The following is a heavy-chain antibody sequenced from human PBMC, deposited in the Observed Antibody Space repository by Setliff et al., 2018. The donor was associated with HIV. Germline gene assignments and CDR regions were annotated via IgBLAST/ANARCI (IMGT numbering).Heavy chain of an antibody. Sequence: GGSLRLSCAASGFSVSSPYMSWVRQAPGKGLEWVSVIYSGDSGGSTYYADSVKGRFTISRDNSKNTLYLQMNSLRAEDTAVYYCARDSGTVVTPAWFDPWGQGTLVTVSS. J-gene: IGHJ5*02. D-gene: IGHD2-21*02. CDR3: ARDSGTVVTPAWFDP. CDR1: GFSVSSPY. CDR2: IYSGDSGGST. V-gene: IGHV3-53*05.